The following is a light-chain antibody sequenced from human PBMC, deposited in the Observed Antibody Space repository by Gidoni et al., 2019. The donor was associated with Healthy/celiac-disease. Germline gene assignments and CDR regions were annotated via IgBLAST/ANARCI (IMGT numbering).Light chain of an antibody. Sequence: SSELTQDPAVSVALGQTVRITCQGDSLRSYYASWYQQKPGQAPVLVHYGKNNRPSGIPDRFSGSSSGNTASLTITGAQAEDEADYYCNSRDSSGNHLVVFGGGTKLTVL. CDR3: NSRDSSGNHLVV. J-gene: IGLJ2*01. CDR1: SLRSYY. CDR2: GKN. V-gene: IGLV3-19*01.